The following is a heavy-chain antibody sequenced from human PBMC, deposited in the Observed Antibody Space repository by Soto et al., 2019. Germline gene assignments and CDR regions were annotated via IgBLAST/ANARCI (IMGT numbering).Heavy chain of an antibody. CDR3: TTEAMTLEVVVNSYAVDV. CDR1: GFTFKDAW. D-gene: IGHD2-15*01. J-gene: IGHJ3*01. CDR2: IKSNVDGGAT. Sequence: EVQLVESGGGLVKPGGSLRLSCVASGFTFKDAWMSWVRQAPGKGLEWVGHIKSNVDGGATDYAAPVRGRFHISRDDSKNTRFLAINSLKNEDTALYYCTTEAMTLEVVVNSYAVDVWGQGTMVTVSP. V-gene: IGHV3-15*01.